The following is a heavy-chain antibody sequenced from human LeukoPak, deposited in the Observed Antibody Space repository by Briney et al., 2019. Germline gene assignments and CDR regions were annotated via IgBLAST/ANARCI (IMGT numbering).Heavy chain of an antibody. Sequence: SETLSLTCTVSGGSISSYYWSSIRPPPRKGLEWIGHIYYSGSTKYTPSLKSRVTISVDTSTHKLSLELSSVTVADTAVYYCATETKQRRQLLVGYYYYIDVWGKGTTVTVSS. CDR3: ATETKQRRQLLVGYYYYIDV. CDR2: IYYSGST. V-gene: IGHV4-59*01. CDR1: GGSISSYY. J-gene: IGHJ6*03. D-gene: IGHD6-19*01.